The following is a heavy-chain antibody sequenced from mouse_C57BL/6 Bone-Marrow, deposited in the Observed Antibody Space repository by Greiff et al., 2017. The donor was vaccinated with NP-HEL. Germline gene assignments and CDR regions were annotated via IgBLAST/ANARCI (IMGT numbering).Heavy chain of an antibody. CDR1: GYTFTSYG. V-gene: IGHV1-81*01. CDR3: ASRGDYGSRLRYFDV. D-gene: IGHD1-1*01. Sequence: VQLQQSGAELVRPGASVKLSCKASGYTFTSYGISWVKQRTGQGLEWIGEIYPRSGNTYYNEKFKGKATLTADKSSSTAYMELRSLTSEDSAVYFCASRGDYGSRLRYFDVWGTGTTVTVSA. CDR2: IYPRSGNT. J-gene: IGHJ1*03.